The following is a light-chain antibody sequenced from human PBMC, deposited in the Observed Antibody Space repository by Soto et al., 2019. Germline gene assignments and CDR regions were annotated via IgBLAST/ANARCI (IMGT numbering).Light chain of an antibody. V-gene: IGKV3-20*01. J-gene: IGKJ2*03. CDR3: QRYGTSPSYS. CDR2: GTS. Sequence: EKVLTQSPGTLSLSPGERATLSCRASQRVSSNYLSWYQQKPGQAPRLLIYGTSNRATGIPDRFSGSGCGTDFTLTISGLEPEDFAVYFCQRYGTSPSYSFGQGTNLEIK. CDR1: QRVSSNY.